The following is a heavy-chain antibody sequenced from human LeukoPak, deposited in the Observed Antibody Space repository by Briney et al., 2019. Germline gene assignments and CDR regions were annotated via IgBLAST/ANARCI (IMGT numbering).Heavy chain of an antibody. Sequence: SQTLSLTCTVSGGSISSGGYYWSWIRQHPGKGLEWIGYIYYSGSTYYNPSLTSRVTISVDTSKNQFSLKLSSVTAADTAVYYCARWRDQGWFDPWGQGTLVTVSS. D-gene: IGHD3-3*01. CDR2: IYYSGST. J-gene: IGHJ5*02. V-gene: IGHV4-31*03. CDR1: GGSISSGGYY. CDR3: ARWRDQGWFDP.